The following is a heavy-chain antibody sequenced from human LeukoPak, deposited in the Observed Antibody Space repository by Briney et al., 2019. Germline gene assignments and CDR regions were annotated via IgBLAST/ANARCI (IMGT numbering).Heavy chain of an antibody. J-gene: IGHJ4*02. CDR2: IYHSGST. D-gene: IGHD3-10*01. Sequence: SETLSLTCAVSGYSISSGYYWGWIRQPPGKGLEWIGSIYHSGSTYYNPSLKSRVTISVDTSKNQFSLKLSSVTAADTAAYYCARDGRGAEVDFWGQGTLVTVSS. CDR3: ARDGRGAEVDF. V-gene: IGHV4-38-2*02. CDR1: GYSISSGYY.